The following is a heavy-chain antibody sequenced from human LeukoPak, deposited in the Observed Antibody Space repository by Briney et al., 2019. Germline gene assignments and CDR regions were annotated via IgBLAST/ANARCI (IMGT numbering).Heavy chain of an antibody. Sequence: GGSLRLSCAASGLTFSSYAMSWVRHAPGKGLKWVSVISGSGTSTYYADSVKGRFTISRDNSKNTLYLEMNSLRAEDTAVYYCAKDALVPYWGRGTLVTVSS. V-gene: IGHV3-23*01. CDR2: ISGSGTST. CDR1: GLTFSSYA. J-gene: IGHJ4*02. CDR3: AKDALVPY.